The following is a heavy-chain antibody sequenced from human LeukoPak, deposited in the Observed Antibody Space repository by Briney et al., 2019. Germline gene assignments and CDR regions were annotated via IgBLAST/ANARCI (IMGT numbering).Heavy chain of an antibody. J-gene: IGHJ5*02. D-gene: IGHD3-10*01. CDR1: GYTFTSYG. CDR3: ARVVLWFGDGGNWFDP. V-gene: IGHV1-18*04. Sequence: GASVKVSCKASGYTFTSYGISWVRQAPGQGLEWMGWISAYNGNTNYAQKLQGRVNMTTDASTSTAYMELRSLRSDDTAVYYCARVVLWFGDGGNWFDPWGQGTLVTVSS. CDR2: ISAYNGNT.